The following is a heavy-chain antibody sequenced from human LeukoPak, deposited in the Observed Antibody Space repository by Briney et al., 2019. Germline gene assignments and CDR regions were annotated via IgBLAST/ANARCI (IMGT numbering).Heavy chain of an antibody. CDR3: ARDGPFKAAAGTYYFDY. CDR1: GFTFDDYA. D-gene: IGHD6-13*01. J-gene: IGHJ4*02. V-gene: IGHV3-9*01. CDR2: ISWNSGSI. Sequence: GGSLRLSCAASGFTFDDYAMHWVRQAPGKGLEWVSGISWNSGSIGYADSVKGRFTISRDNAKNSLYLQMNSLRAEDTAVYYCARDGPFKAAAGTYYFDYWGQGTLVTVSS.